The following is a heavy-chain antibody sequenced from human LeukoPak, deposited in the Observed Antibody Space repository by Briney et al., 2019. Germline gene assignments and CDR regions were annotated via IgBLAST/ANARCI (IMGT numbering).Heavy chain of an antibody. CDR3: SNFGVAIIYYDRAPSDY. V-gene: IGHV3-23*01. D-gene: IGHD3-3*01. Sequence: GGSLRLSCAASGFTFISYAMSWVRQAPGKGLEWVSAISGSGGSTYYADSVKGRFTISRDNSKNTLYLQMNSLRAEDTAVYYCSNFGVAIIYYDRAPSDYWGQGTLVTVSS. CDR1: GFTFISYA. CDR2: ISGSGGST. J-gene: IGHJ4*02.